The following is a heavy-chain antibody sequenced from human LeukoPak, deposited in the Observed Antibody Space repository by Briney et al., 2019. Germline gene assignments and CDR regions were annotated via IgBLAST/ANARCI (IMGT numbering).Heavy chain of an antibody. Sequence: GGTLRLSCAASGFTFSAYGMSWVRQSPGQGLEWVAGISANGSITFYARSVRGRFTISRDNPQNTVYLQMNSLRAEDSALYYCRRFGDYGEYWGQGGQVTLSS. CDR3: RRFGDYGEY. V-gene: IGHV3-23*01. D-gene: IGHD3-10*01. J-gene: IGHJ4*02. CDR1: GFTFSAYG. CDR2: ISANGSIT.